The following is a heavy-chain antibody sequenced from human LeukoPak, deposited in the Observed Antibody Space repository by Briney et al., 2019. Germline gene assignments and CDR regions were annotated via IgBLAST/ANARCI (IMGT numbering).Heavy chain of an antibody. V-gene: IGHV3-7*01. CDR1: GFTFSTYC. CDR2: IKEDGSGT. J-gene: IGHJ4*02. D-gene: IGHD3/OR15-3a*01. Sequence: GGSLRLSCAASGFTFSTYCMTWVRQAPGKGLEWVANIKEDGSGTYYVDSVKGRFTFSRDNAKNSLYLQMNSLRVEDTAVYYCARDNWTDYWGQGTLVTVSS. CDR3: ARDNWTDY.